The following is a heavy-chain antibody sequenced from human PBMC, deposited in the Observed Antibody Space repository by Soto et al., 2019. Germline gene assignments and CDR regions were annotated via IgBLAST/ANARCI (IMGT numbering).Heavy chain of an antibody. Sequence: PGGSLSLPCAASGFTFSSNAISWVRQDPAKGLQWVSGNSYSGGSTYYADSVKGRFTISRDNSKNTLYLQMNSLRAEDTAVYYCAKDVTYSRDWYFCFNYWGQGALVTVSS. CDR3: AKDVTYSRDWYFCFNY. CDR1: GFTFSSNA. D-gene: IGHD2-21*02. CDR2: NSYSGGST. J-gene: IGHJ4*02. V-gene: IGHV3-23*01.